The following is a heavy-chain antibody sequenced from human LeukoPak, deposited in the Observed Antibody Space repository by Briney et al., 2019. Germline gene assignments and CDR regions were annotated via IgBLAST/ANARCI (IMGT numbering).Heavy chain of an antibody. D-gene: IGHD4-23*01. CDR2: ISAGGRT. CDR3: TRGGHDYGGSFDT. Sequence: SETLSLTCAISGASIASGSYHWDWIRQPAGSRPEYIGRISAGGRTNYNPSLKSRLTISMDTSKNHVPLRLSSVTAADTAVYYCTRGGHDYGGSFDTWGQGILVTVSS. V-gene: IGHV4-61*02. J-gene: IGHJ5*02. CDR1: GASIASGSYH.